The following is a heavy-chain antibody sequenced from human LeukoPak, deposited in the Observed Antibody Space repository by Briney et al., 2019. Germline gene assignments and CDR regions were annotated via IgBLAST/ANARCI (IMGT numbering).Heavy chain of an antibody. J-gene: IGHJ4*02. CDR2: TYYSGST. Sequence: SETLSLTCTVSGGSISSYYWSWIRQPPGKGLEWIGYTYYSGSTNYNPSLKSRVTISVDTSKNQFSLKLSSVTAADTAVYYCARVESSGSLSGFDYWGQGTLVTVSS. CDR3: ARVESSGSLSGFDY. CDR1: GGSISSYY. V-gene: IGHV4-59*01. D-gene: IGHD6-19*01.